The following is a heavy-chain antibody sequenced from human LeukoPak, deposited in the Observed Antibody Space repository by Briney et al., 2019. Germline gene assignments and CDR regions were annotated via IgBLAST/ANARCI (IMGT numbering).Heavy chain of an antibody. V-gene: IGHV1-2*02. J-gene: IGHJ4*02. Sequence: ASVKVSCKASGYIFTGYWIHWVRQARGQGLEWMGFINPNSGNTNYAQKFQGRVTMTRDTSINTAYMELSSLTSDDTAVYYCAREMRPATTTLVAYWGQGTLVTVSS. D-gene: IGHD1-1*01. CDR3: AREMRPATTTLVAY. CDR1: GYIFTGYW. CDR2: INPNSGNT.